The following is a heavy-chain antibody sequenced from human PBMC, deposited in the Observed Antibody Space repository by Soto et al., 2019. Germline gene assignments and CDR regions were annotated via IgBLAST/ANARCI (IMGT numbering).Heavy chain of an antibody. J-gene: IGHJ4*02. CDR2: ISSSSSTI. Sequence: EVQLVESGGGLVQPGGSLRLSCAASGFTFSSYSTNWVRQAPGKGLEWVSYISSSSSTIYYADSVKGRFTISRDNAKNSLYLQMNSLRAEDTAVYYCARDRLVRGLDYWGQGTLVTVSS. CDR1: GFTFSSYS. D-gene: IGHD3-10*01. CDR3: ARDRLVRGLDY. V-gene: IGHV3-48*01.